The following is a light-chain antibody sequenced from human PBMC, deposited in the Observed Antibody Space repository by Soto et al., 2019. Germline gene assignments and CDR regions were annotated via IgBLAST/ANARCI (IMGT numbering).Light chain of an antibody. CDR1: QSVSSY. Sequence: EIVLTQSPATLSLSPGERATLSCRASQSVSSYLAWYQQKPGQAPRLLIYDASNRATGIPARFSGSGSGTDFTLTISSLEPGDFAVYYCLQRSNWPFFGGGTKVEIK. V-gene: IGKV3-11*01. CDR3: LQRSNWPF. J-gene: IGKJ4*01. CDR2: DAS.